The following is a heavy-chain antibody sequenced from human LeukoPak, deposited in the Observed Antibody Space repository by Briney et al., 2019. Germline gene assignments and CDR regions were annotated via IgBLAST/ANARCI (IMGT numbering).Heavy chain of an antibody. Sequence: SETLSLTCAVYGGSFSGYYWSWIRQPPGKGREWIGEINHSGSTNYNPSLKSRVTISVDTSKNQFSLKLSSVTAADTAVYYCARKGYGSGSYYDDYWGQGTLVTVSS. CDR2: INHSGST. CDR3: ARKGYGSGSYYDDY. V-gene: IGHV4-34*01. CDR1: GGSFSGYY. J-gene: IGHJ4*02. D-gene: IGHD3-10*01.